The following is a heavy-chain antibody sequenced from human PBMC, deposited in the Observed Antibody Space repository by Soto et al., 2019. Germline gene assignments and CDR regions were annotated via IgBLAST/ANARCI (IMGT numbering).Heavy chain of an antibody. CDR1: GGSISSYY. CDR2: VHHSWGS. J-gene: IGHJ6*02. D-gene: IGHD3-10*01. Sequence: QVQLQESGPGLVKPSETMSLSCTVSGGSISSYYWSWFRQSPGKRMEWIGYVHHSWGSSYNPSLQSRVAISLATSKSQFSLKVTSVTATDTAVYYCARQGFGPLHGLVDVWGQGPTVTVS. V-gene: IGHV4-59*08. CDR3: ARQGFGPLHGLVDV.